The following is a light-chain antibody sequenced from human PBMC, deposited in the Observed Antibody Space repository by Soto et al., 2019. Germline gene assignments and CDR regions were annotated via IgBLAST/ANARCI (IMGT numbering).Light chain of an antibody. J-gene: IGKJ1*01. V-gene: IGKV1-5*01. CDR1: HTISSW. Sequence: DIQMAHSPSTLSASVGDRVTVTCLASHTISSWLAWYQQKPGKAPKLLIYDASSLESGVPSRFSGRGSATQFTLTITSLQPDDIATYYCQPYNSFSGTFGPGTKVDIK. CDR2: DAS. CDR3: QPYNSFSGT.